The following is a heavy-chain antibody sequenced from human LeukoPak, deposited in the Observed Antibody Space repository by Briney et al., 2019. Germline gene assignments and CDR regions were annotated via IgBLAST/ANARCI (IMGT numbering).Heavy chain of an antibody. J-gene: IGHJ4*02. CDR3: ARASTQVVVAATPIGY. Sequence: GGSLRLSCAASGFNLRSYEMNWVRQAPGKGLEWVSFISSSGTTPYYADSVKGRFTISRDNAKNSLYLQMNSLRAEDTAVYYCARASTQVVVAATPIGYWGQGTLVTVSS. D-gene: IGHD2-15*01. V-gene: IGHV3-48*03. CDR1: GFNLRSYE. CDR2: ISSSGTTP.